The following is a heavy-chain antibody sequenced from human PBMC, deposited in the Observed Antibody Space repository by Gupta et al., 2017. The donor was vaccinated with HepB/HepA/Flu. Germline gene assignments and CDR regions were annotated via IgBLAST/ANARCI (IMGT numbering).Heavy chain of an antibody. CDR2: LWYDGSNK. V-gene: IGHV3-33*01. J-gene: IGHJ5*01. Sequence: QVQLVESGGGVVQPGRSLRLSCAVSGFTFTTFGMHWVRQAPGKGLEWVAVLWYDGSNKYYADSVKGRFTISRDNSKNTLYLQMNSLRVEDTALYYCARGGVATAWGSFDSWGQGIMVTVSS. CDR3: ARGGVATAWGSFDS. CDR1: GFTFTTFG. D-gene: IGHD6-13*01.